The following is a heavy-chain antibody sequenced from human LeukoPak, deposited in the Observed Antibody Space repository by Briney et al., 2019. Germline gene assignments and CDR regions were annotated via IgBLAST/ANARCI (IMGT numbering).Heavy chain of an antibody. CDR1: GFTFSSYS. D-gene: IGHD3-10*01. Sequence: GGSLRLSCAASGFTFSSYSMNWVRQAPGKGLEWVSSISSSSSYIYYADSVKGRFTISRDNAKNSLYLQMNSLRAEDTAVYYCASADKDGSGSVWYYGMDVWGQGTTVTVSS. V-gene: IGHV3-21*01. CDR2: ISSSSSYI. CDR3: ASADKDGSGSVWYYGMDV. J-gene: IGHJ6*02.